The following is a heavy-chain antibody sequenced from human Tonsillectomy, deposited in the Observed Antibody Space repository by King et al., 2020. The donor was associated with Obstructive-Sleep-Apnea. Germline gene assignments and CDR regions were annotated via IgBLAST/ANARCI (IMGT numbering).Heavy chain of an antibody. CDR3: TTWSGRPHSYYAMDV. CDR2: IKSDTDGETT. J-gene: IGHJ6*02. V-gene: IGHV3-15*01. CDR1: GFTFSNAY. Sequence: VQLVESGGGLVKPGGSLRLSCAASGFTFSNAYMSWVRQAPGKGLEWVGRIKSDTDGETTDYAAPVKGRFSISRDDSKNTLYLQMNSLKTEDTAIYYCTTWSGRPHSYYAMDVWGHGTTVTVSS.